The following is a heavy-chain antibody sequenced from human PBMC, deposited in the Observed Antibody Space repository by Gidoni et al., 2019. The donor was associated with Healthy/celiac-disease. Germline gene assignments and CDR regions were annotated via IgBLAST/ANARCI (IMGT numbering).Heavy chain of an antibody. CDR3: ARGWGIAATYGGYGMDV. Sequence: QVQLQESGPGLVKPSETLSLTCTVSGGSISSYYWSWIRQPPGKGLEWIGYIYYSGSTNYNPSLKSRVTISVDTSKNQFSLKLSAVTAEDTAVYYCARGWGIAATYGGYGMDVWGQGTTVTVSS. CDR2: IYYSGST. CDR1: GGSISSYY. V-gene: IGHV4-59*01. D-gene: IGHD6-13*01. J-gene: IGHJ6*02.